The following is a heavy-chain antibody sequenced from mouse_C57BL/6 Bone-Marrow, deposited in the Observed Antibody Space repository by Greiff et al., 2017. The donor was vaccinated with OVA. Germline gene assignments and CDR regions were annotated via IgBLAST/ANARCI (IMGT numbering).Heavy chain of an antibody. Sequence: EVQGVESGGGLVQPKGSLKLSCAASGFTFNTYAMHWVRQAPGKGLEWVARIRRKSSNYATYYADSVKDRLTISRDDSQSMLYLQMNNLKTEDTAMYYWVRAGVPWYFDVWGTGTTVTVSS. J-gene: IGHJ1*03. CDR1: GFTFNTYA. CDR2: IRRKSSNYAT. V-gene: IGHV10-3*01. CDR3: VRAGVPWYFDV.